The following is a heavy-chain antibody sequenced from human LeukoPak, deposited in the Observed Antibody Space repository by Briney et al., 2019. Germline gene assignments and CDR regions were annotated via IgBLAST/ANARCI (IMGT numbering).Heavy chain of an antibody. Sequence: SETLSLTCTVSGDSISSYYWSWIRQPPGKGLEWIGYIYYTGSTNDNPSLKSRVTMSVDTSKNQFSLKLNSVTAADTAVYYCARTSAGKVDYWGRGTLVTVSS. V-gene: IGHV4-59*01. J-gene: IGHJ4*02. CDR1: GDSISSYY. CDR2: IYYTGST. CDR3: ARTSAGKVDY. D-gene: IGHD6-13*01.